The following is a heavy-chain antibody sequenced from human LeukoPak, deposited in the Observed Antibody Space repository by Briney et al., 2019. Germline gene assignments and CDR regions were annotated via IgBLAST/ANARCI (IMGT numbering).Heavy chain of an antibody. V-gene: IGHV3-30*04. D-gene: IGHD3-16*01. CDR2: VSFDGAHK. J-gene: IGHJ4*02. CDR1: GFTFRHYA. Sequence: AGGSLRLSCAASGFTFRHYAVHWVRQAPGRGLEWVAVVSFDGAHKYYAESVKGRFTISKDNSNNTLFLQMDSLRLEDTALYYCARARAGGLDYWGQGTLVTVSS. CDR3: ARARAGGLDY.